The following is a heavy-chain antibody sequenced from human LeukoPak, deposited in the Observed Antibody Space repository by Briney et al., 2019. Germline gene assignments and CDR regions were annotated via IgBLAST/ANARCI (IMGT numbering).Heavy chain of an antibody. V-gene: IGHV4-39*01. CDR2: IYYSGST. CDR3: ARHGRFKGYYYGSGSYYRFDY. CDR1: GGAISSRSYY. Sequence: PSETLSLTCTVSGGAISSRSYYWGWIRQPPGKGLEWIGNIYYSGSTYYNPSLKSRVAISVDTSKNQFSLNLSSVTAADTAVYYCARHGRFKGYYYGSGSYYRFDYWGQGTLVTVSS. D-gene: IGHD3-10*01. J-gene: IGHJ4*02.